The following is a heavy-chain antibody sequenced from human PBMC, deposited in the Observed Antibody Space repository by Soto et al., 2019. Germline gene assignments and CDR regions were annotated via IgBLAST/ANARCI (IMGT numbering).Heavy chain of an antibody. CDR1: GFSLGNDGMG. V-gene: IGHV2-26*01. D-gene: IGHD6-19*01. CDR2: IFPTDEK. CDR3: ARIFGAGWSGGFRYYGMDV. J-gene: IGHJ6*02. Sequence: QVTLKESGPVLMKTTETLTLTCAVSGFSLGNDGMGVTRIRQTPGRALEWLAHIFPTDEKPYSPTLKNRLVISKDTSKGQVVLTMTNVNPLDTATYYCARIFGAGWSGGFRYYGMDVWGQGTAVTVSS.